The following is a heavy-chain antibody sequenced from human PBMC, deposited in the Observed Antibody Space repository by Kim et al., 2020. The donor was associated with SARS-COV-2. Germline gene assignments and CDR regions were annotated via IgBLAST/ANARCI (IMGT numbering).Heavy chain of an antibody. V-gene: IGHV3-9*01. CDR3: AKDTLSSLLNYFDY. CDR2: ISWNSGSI. J-gene: IGHJ4*02. CDR1: GFTFDDYA. Sequence: GGSLRLSCAASGFTFDDYAMHWVRQAPGKGLEWVSGISWNSGSIGYADSVKGRFTISRDNAKNSLYLQMNSLRAEDTALYYCAKDTLSSLLNYFDYWGQG. D-gene: IGHD6-13*01.